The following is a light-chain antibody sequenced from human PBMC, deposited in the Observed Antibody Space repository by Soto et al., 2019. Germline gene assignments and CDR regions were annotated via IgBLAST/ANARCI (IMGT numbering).Light chain of an antibody. CDR1: QSVLYSSNNKNY. V-gene: IGKV4-1*01. CDR2: WAS. J-gene: IGKJ4*01. Sequence: DIVMTQSPDSLAVSLGERATINCKSSQSVLYSSNNKNYFAWYQQKPGQPPKLLIYWASTRESGVPDRFSGSGSGTDFTLTISSLQAEDVAVYYCQQYYSTPLTFGGGIKVEIK. CDR3: QQYYSTPLT.